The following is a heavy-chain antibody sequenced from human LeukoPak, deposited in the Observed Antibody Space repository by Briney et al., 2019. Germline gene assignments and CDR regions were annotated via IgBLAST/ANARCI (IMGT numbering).Heavy chain of an antibody. Sequence: GGSLRLSCAASGFTFSSYAMSWVRQAPGKGLEWVSAISGSGGSTYYADSVKGRFTISRDNSKNTLYLQMNSLRAEDTAVYYCAKALPAYCGGDCYLDYWGQGTLVTVPS. CDR1: GFTFSSYA. CDR2: ISGSGGST. CDR3: AKALPAYCGGDCYLDY. D-gene: IGHD2-21*02. V-gene: IGHV3-23*01. J-gene: IGHJ4*02.